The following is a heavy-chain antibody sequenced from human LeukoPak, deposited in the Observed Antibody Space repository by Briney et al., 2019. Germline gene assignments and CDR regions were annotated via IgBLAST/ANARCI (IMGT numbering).Heavy chain of an antibody. CDR2: IYDGEKT. Sequence: PGGSLRLSCAASGFTVSSNYMAWVRQAPGEGLEWVSVIYDGEKTYYADSVKGRFTISRDNSRHTLYLQMNSLRAEDTAMYYCARDPGDDWNYGMAYWGQGVLVTVSS. CDR3: ARDPGDDWNYGMAY. CDR1: GFTVSSNY. V-gene: IGHV3-53*01. J-gene: IGHJ4*02. D-gene: IGHD1-7*01.